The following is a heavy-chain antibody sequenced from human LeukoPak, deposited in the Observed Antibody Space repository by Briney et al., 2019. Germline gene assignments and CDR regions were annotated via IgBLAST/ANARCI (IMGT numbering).Heavy chain of an antibody. D-gene: IGHD2-15*01. CDR2: ISAYNGNT. CDR1: GYTFTSYG. J-gene: IGHJ6*02. CDR3: AREGCGGSCYGPYYYYGMDV. V-gene: IGHV1-18*01. Sequence: ASVKVSCKASGYTFTSYGISWVRQAPGQGLEWMGWISAYNGNTNYAQKLQGRVTMTTDTPTSTAYMELRSLRSDDTAVYYCAREGCGGSCYGPYYYYGMDVWGQGTTVTVSS.